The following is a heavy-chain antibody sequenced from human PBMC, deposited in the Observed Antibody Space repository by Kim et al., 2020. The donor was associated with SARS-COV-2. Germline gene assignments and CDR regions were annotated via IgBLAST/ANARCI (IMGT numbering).Heavy chain of an antibody. CDR3: ASITMVRGDAFDI. CDR1: GGSISSGDYY. Sequence: SETLSLTCTVSGGSISSGDYYWSWIRQPPGKGLEWIGYIYYSGSTYYNPSLKSRVTISVDTSKNQFSLKLSSVTAADTAVYYCASITMVRGDAFDIWGQGTMVTVSS. V-gene: IGHV4-30-4*01. J-gene: IGHJ3*02. D-gene: IGHD3-10*01. CDR2: IYYSGST.